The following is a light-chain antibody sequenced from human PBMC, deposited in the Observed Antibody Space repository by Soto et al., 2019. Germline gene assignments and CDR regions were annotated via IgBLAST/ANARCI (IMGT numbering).Light chain of an antibody. V-gene: IGLV2-14*02. CDR2: EGN. J-gene: IGLJ1*01. CDR1: SSDVGSYNL. CDR3: GTWDASLSGYV. Sequence: QSVLTQPASVSGSPGQSITISCTGTSSDVGSYNLVSWYQQYPGKAPKVIIYEGNKRPSGVSFRFSGSKSGNTASLAISGLQSEDEADYFYGTWDASLSGYVFGTGTKLTVL.